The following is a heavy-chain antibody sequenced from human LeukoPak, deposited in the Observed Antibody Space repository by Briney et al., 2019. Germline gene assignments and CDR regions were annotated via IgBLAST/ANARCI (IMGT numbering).Heavy chain of an antibody. J-gene: IGHJ4*02. CDR2: INWNSGSI. CDR1: GFTFNDYG. CDR3: AKDKSGSYGTLDY. D-gene: IGHD1-26*01. Sequence: GGSLRLSCAASGFTFNDYGMSWVRQAPGKGLEWVSGINWNSGSIGYADSVKGRFTISRDNAKNPLYLQMNSLRAEDTALYYCAKDKSGSYGTLDYWGQGTLVTVSS. V-gene: IGHV3-20*04.